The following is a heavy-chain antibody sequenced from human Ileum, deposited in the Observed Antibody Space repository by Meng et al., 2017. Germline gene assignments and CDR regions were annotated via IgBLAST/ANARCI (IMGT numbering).Heavy chain of an antibody. J-gene: IGHJ4*02. V-gene: IGHV4-61*01. CDR1: GGSVNSGSYY. D-gene: IGHD5-18*01. CDR3: ARAETALDY. CDR2: IYYTGST. Sequence: QVQLQESGPGLVRPSETLALTCTVSGGSVNSGSYYLNWIRQPPGKGPEWIAYIYYTGSTNYNPSLKSRVIISADTSKNQFSLKLSSVTAADTVVYYCARAETALDYWGQGTLVTVSS.